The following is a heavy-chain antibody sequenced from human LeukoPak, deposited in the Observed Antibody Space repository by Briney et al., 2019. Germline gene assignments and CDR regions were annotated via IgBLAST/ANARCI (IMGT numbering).Heavy chain of an antibody. CDR1: GGTFSSYA. J-gene: IGHJ4*02. V-gene: IGHV1-46*01. CDR3: ARDPNYGYFDY. D-gene: IGHD3-10*01. CDR2: INPSGGSS. Sequence: ASVKVSCKASGGTFSSYAISWVRQAPGQGLEWMGIINPSGGSSSYAQKFQGRVTMTRDTSTSTVYMELSSLRSEDTAVYYCARDPNYGYFDYWGQGTLVTVSS.